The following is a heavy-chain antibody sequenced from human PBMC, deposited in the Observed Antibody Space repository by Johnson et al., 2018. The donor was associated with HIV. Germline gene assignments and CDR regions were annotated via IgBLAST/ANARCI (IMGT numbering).Heavy chain of an antibody. J-gene: IGHJ3*02. V-gene: IGHV3-20*04. CDR3: ARGAYSSSWHASDASDI. Sequence: VQLVESGGGVVRPGGSLRLSCAASGFTFDDYGMTWVRQAPGKGLEWVSGIDWNGGSSGYADSVKGRFSISRDNGKNSLYLQMNSLRAEDTALDYCARGAYSSSWHASDASDIWGQGTMVTVSS. CDR2: IDWNGGSS. D-gene: IGHD6-13*01. CDR1: GFTFDDYG.